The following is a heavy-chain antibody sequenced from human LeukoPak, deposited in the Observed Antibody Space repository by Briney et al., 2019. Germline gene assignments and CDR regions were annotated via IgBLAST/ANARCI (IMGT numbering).Heavy chain of an antibody. V-gene: IGHV4-59*01. D-gene: IGHD5-12*01. CDR2: IYYSGST. Sequence: SETLSLTCTVSGCSISSYDWSWIRQPPGKGLEWIWYIYYSGSTNYNPSLQSRVTISVDTANHQFSLTLSSVTAADTAVYYCARAYSGYSFYFDYWGQGTLVTVSS. J-gene: IGHJ4*02. CDR1: GCSISSYD. CDR3: ARAYSGYSFYFDY.